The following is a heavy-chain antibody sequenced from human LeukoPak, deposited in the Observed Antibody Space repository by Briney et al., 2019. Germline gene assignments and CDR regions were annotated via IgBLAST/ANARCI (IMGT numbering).Heavy chain of an antibody. V-gene: IGHV3-9*01. J-gene: IGHJ4*02. CDR1: GFTFDDYA. CDR3: AKDIGIWNSSLYDY. D-gene: IGHD6-6*01. CDR2: ISWNSGSI. Sequence: PGGSLRLSCAASGFTFDDYAMHWVRQAPGKGLEWVSGISWNSGSIGYADSVKGRFTISRDNAKNSLYLQMNSLRAEDTALYYCAKDIGIWNSSLYDYWGQGTLVTVSS.